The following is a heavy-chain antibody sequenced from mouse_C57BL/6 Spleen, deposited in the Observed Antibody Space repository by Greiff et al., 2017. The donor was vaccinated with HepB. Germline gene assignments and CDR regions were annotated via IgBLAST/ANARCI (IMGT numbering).Heavy chain of an antibody. Sequence: EVKVEESGGGLVQPGGSMKLSCAASGFTFSDAWMDWVRQSPEKGLEWVAEIRNKANNHATYYAESVKGRFTISRDDSKSSVYLQMNSLRAEDTGIYYCTRRGTLYYFDYWGQGTTLTVSS. CDR3: TRRGTLYYFDY. J-gene: IGHJ2*01. CDR1: GFTFSDAW. D-gene: IGHD3-3*01. V-gene: IGHV6-6*01. CDR2: IRNKANNHAT.